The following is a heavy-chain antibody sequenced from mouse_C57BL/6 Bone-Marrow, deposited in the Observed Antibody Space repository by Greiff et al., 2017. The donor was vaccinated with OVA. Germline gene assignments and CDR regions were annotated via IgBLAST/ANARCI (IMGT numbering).Heavy chain of an antibody. CDR2: IYPSDSET. D-gene: IGHD1-1*01. CDR3: ARSRSSRYFDY. V-gene: IGHV1-61*01. J-gene: IGHJ2*01. CDR1: GYTFTSYW. Sequence: VKLQQPGAELVRPGSSVKLSCKASGYTFTSYWMDWVKQRPGQGLEWIGNIYPSDSETHYNQKFKDKATLTVDKSSSTAYMQLSSLTSEDSAVYYCARSRSSRYFDYWGQGTTLTVSS.